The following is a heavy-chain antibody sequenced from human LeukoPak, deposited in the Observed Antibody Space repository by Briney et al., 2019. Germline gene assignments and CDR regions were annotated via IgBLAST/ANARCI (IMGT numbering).Heavy chain of an antibody. D-gene: IGHD2-21*01. J-gene: IGHJ6*03. CDR1: GFTFSSYG. V-gene: IGHV3-30*02. CDR2: IRYDGSNK. CDR3: AKGKHKGDYYYYYMDV. Sequence: GGSLRLSCAASGFTFSSYGMHWVRQAPGKGLEWVAFIRYDGSNKYYADSVKGRFTISRDNSKNTLYLQMNSLRAEDTAVYYCAKGKHKGDYYYYYMDVWGKGTTVTVSS.